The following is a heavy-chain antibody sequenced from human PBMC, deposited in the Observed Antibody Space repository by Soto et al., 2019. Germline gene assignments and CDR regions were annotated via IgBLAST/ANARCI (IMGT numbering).Heavy chain of an antibody. J-gene: IGHJ6*02. V-gene: IGHV3-23*01. CDR2: ISSTGVTT. CDR3: ADSVPAGTDYDCYNLDV. Sequence: PGGYLRLSCVASGFTFNYYDMSWVRQAPGKGLEWVSTISSTGVTTYYADSVKGRFTISRDNFKNTLWLQMNSLRAEDTAVYYCADSVPAGTDYDCYNLDVWGRGASVAVSS. D-gene: IGHD2-2*01. CDR1: GFTFNYYD.